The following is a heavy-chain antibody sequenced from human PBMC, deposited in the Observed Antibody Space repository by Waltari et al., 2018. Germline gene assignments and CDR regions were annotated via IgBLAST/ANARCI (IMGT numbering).Heavy chain of an antibody. Sequence: EVQLVESGGGLVKPGGSLRLSCAASGFIFSKAWMTWVRQAPGKGLELVCPNKKQTDGGATDYATPVKGRFTISRDDSKNTLYLQMNSLKTEDTAVYYCTTADYDILTGYPHFDYWGQGTLVTVSS. CDR3: TTADYDILTGYPHFDY. D-gene: IGHD3-9*01. CDR2: NKKQTDGGAT. CDR1: GFIFSKAW. J-gene: IGHJ4*02. V-gene: IGHV3-15*01.